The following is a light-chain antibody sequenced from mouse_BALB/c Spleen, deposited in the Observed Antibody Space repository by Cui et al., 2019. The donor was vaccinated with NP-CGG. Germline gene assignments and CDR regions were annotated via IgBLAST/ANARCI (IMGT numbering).Light chain of an antibody. V-gene: IGLV1*01. Sequence: PVVTPESSLTTSPGETVTLTCRSSTGAVTTSNYANWVQEKPDHLFTGLIGGTNNRVPGVPARFSGSLIGDKAALTITGAQTEDEAIYFCALWYSNHWVFGGGTKLTVL. CDR2: GTN. CDR3: ALWYSNHWV. CDR1: TGAVTTSNY. J-gene: IGLJ1*01.